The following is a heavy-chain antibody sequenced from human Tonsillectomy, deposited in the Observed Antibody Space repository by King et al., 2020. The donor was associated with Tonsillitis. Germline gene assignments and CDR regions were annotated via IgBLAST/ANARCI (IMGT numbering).Heavy chain of an antibody. J-gene: IGHJ4*02. CDR1: EFTVSLNH. V-gene: IGHV3-53*01. Sequence: VQLVESGGGLIQPGGSLRLSCAASEFTVSLNHMTWVRQAPGKGLEWVSVIYSGGTTFHADSVKGRFTTSRDNSKTTVYLQMNSLRAEDTAIYYCASGYDYHDESPYYAGLEYWGRGTLVTVSS. CDR3: ASGYDYHDESPYYAGLEY. D-gene: IGHD5-12*01. CDR2: IYSGGTT.